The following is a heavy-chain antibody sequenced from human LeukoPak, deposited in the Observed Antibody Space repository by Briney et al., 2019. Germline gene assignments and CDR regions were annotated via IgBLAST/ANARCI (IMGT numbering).Heavy chain of an antibody. V-gene: IGHV3-7*01. CDR1: GFTFSSYW. CDR3: ARGDSSWYFVVGRNEYYMDV. J-gene: IGHJ6*03. CDR2: IKQGGSEK. Sequence: PGGSLRLSCAASGFTFSSYWMSWVRQAPGKGLEWVANIKQGGSEKYYVDSVKGRFTISRDNAKKSLYLEMNSLRAEDTAVYYCARGDSSWYFVVGRNEYYMDVWGKGTTVTASS. D-gene: IGHD6-13*01.